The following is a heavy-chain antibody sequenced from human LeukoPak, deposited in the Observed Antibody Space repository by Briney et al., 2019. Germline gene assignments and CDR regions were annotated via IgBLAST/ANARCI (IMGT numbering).Heavy chain of an antibody. CDR3: ASRTTVTNALSFDY. V-gene: IGHV4-38-2*01. D-gene: IGHD4-11*01. CDR2: IYNTGST. J-gene: IGHJ4*02. CDR1: GYFVSSGYY. Sequence: SETLSLTCGVSGYFVSSGYYWGWIRPPPGKGLEWIGNIYNTGSTYYNPSLKSRVTISVDTSNNQFSLKLSSVTSADTAAYYCASRTTVTNALSFDYWGQGSLVIVSS.